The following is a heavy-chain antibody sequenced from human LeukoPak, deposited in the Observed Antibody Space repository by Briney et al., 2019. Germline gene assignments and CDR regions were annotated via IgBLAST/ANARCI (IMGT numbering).Heavy chain of an antibody. D-gene: IGHD3-3*01. CDR2: INHSGST. Sequence: SETLSLTCAVYGGSFSGYYWSWIRQPPGKGLEWIGEINHSGSTNYNPSLKSRVTISVDTSKNRFSLKLSSVTAADTAVYYCARWAYYDFWSGYYTGMTSNYYYYGMDVWGQGTTVTVSS. CDR3: ARWAYYDFWSGYYTGMTSNYYYYGMDV. V-gene: IGHV4-34*01. CDR1: GGSFSGYY. J-gene: IGHJ6*02.